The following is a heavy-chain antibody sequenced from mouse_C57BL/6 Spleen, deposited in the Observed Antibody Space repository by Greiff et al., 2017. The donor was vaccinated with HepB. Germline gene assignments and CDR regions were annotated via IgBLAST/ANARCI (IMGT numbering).Heavy chain of an antibody. J-gene: IGHJ3*01. CDR1: GFNIKDYY. Sequence: EVQGVESGAELVKPGASVKLSCTASGFNIKDYYMHWVKQRTEQGLEWIGRIDPEDGETKYAPKFQGKATITADTSSNTAYLQLSSLTSEDTAVYYCARRDGNFAWFAYWGQGTLVTVSA. CDR3: ARRDGNFAWFAY. V-gene: IGHV14-2*01. CDR2: IDPEDGET. D-gene: IGHD2-1*01.